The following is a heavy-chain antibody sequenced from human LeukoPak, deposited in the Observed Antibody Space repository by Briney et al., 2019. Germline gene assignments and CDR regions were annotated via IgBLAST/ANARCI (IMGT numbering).Heavy chain of an antibody. CDR3: AKALLLRLGELSLDFDY. V-gene: IGHV3-53*05. CDR1: GFTVSSNY. J-gene: IGHJ4*02. D-gene: IGHD3-16*02. Sequence: GGSLRLSCAASGFTVSSNYINWVRQAPGKGLEWVSLIYSGGTTYYADSVKGRFTISRDNSKNTLYLQMNSLSAEDTAVYYCAKALLLRLGELSLDFDYWGQGTLVTVSS. CDR2: IYSGGTT.